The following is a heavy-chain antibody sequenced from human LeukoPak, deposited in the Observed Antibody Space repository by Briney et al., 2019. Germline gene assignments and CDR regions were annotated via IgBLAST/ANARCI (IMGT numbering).Heavy chain of an antibody. CDR1: GFNFGDNA. Sequence: PGRSLRLSCGVSGFNFGDNAMTWVRQAPGKGLEWVGFIRIEVYGGTPEYAPSVKGKFTISRDDSMRFAFLQMDSLKTEDTAVYYCCRGGKDYNNYQYPFWGQGTRVTVSS. V-gene: IGHV3-49*04. CDR3: CRGGKDYNNYQYPF. CDR2: IRIEVYGGTP. J-gene: IGHJ4*02. D-gene: IGHD4-11*01.